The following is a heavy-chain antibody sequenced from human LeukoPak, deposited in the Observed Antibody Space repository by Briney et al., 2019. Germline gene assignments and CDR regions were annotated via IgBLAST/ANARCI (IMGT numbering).Heavy chain of an antibody. J-gene: IGHJ4*02. Sequence: ASVKVSCKASGYTFTGYYMHWVRQAPGQGLEWMGWINPNSGGTNYAQKFQGRVTMTRDTSISTAYMELSRLRSDDTAVYYCARELTGYSSSHNDYWGQGTLVTVSS. D-gene: IGHD6-13*01. CDR3: ARELTGYSSSHNDY. V-gene: IGHV1-2*02. CDR1: GYTFTGYY. CDR2: INPNSGGT.